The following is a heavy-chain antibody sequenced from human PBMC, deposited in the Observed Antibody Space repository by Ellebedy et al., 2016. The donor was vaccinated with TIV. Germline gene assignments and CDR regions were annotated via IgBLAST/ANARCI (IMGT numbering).Heavy chain of an antibody. J-gene: IGHJ4*02. D-gene: IGHD3-10*01. Sequence: GESLKISCAASGFTFSSYWMSWVRQAPGKGLEWVAVIWYDGSNKYYADSVKGRFTISRENAKNSLYLQMNSLRAGDTAVYYCARATSGFDFWGQGALVTVSS. V-gene: IGHV3-33*08. CDR1: GFTFSSYW. CDR2: IWYDGSNK. CDR3: ARATSGFDF.